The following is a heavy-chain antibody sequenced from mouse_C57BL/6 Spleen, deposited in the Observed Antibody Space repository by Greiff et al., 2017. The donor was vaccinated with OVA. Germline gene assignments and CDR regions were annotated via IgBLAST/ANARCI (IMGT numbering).Heavy chain of an antibody. D-gene: IGHD2-4*01. V-gene: IGHV1-55*01. CDR1: GYTFTSYW. J-gene: IGHJ4*01. Sequence: QVHVKQPGAELVKPGASVKMSCKASGYTFTSYWITWVKQRPGQGLEWIGDIYPGSGSTNYNEKFKSKATLTVDTSSSTAYMQLSSLTSEDSAFYYCARNYYYDEGYYAMDYWGQGTSVTVSS. CDR3: ARNYYYDEGYYAMDY. CDR2: IYPGSGST.